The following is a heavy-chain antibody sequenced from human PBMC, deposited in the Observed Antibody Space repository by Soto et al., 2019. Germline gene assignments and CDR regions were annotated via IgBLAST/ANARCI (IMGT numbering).Heavy chain of an antibody. V-gene: IGHV3-23*01. CDR1: GFTFSNYA. J-gene: IGHJ4*01. CDR3: AKRKYCPSTTCFDY. Sequence: PGGSLRLSCEASGFTFSNYAMSWVRQVPGKGLEWVSGITSGGGDTYYVDSVKGRFTISRDNSRNTLYLQTSSLRAEDTAVYYCAKRKYCPSTTCFDYWGQGTLVTVSS. D-gene: IGHD2-2*01. CDR2: ITSGGGDT.